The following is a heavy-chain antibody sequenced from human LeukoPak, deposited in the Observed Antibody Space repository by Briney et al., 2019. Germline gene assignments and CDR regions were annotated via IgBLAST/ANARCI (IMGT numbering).Heavy chain of an antibody. CDR2: ISSSSSYI. J-gene: IGHJ3*02. V-gene: IGHV3-21*01. D-gene: IGHD3-10*01. CDR3: ARTEYYYGSAHDAFDI. CDR1: GFTFSSYS. Sequence: TGGSLRLSCAASGFTFSSYSMNWVRQAPGKGPEWVSSISSSSSYIYYADSVKGRFTISRDNAKNSLYLQMNSLRAEDTAVYYCARTEYYYGSAHDAFDIWGQGTMVTVSS.